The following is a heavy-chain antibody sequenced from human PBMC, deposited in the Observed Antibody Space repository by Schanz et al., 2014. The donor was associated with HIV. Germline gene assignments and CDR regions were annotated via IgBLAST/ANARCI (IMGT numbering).Heavy chain of an antibody. CDR1: GFTFRSYG. Sequence: VQLVESGGGVVQPGRSLRLSCVASGFTFRSYGMHWVRQAPGKGLEWVAHISGPGSAMSYADSVKGRFTISRDNAKNSLYLQMNSLRSEDTAVYYCAKASESIFGVEGLDFWGQGTLVTVSS. CDR2: ISGPGSAM. V-gene: IGHV3-48*04. CDR3: AKASESIFGVEGLDF. J-gene: IGHJ4*02. D-gene: IGHD3-3*01.